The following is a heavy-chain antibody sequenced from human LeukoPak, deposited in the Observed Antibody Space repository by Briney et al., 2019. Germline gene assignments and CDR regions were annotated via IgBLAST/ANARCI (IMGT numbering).Heavy chain of an antibody. D-gene: IGHD6-25*01. CDR2: ISYDGSNK. CDR3: AKNSGYSWQYFFDY. V-gene: IGHV3-30*18. J-gene: IGHJ4*02. Sequence: PGRSLRLSCAASGFTFSSYGMHWVRQAPGKGLEWVAVISYDGSNKYYADSVKGRFTISRDNSKNTLYLQMNSLRAEDAAVYFCAKNSGYSWQYFFDYWGQGTLVTVSS. CDR1: GFTFSSYG.